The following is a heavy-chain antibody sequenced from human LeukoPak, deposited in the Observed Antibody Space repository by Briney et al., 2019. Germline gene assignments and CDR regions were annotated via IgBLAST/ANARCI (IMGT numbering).Heavy chain of an antibody. CDR2: IYTRGST. D-gene: IGHD2-2*01. Sequence: SQTLSLTCTVSGGSISSGSYYWSWIRQPAGKGLEWIGRIYTRGSTNYNPSLKSRVTISVDTSKNQFSLNLSSVTAADTAVYYCARDLYCSSTSRPSNNWFDPWGQGTLVTVSS. CDR1: GGSISSGSYY. CDR3: ARDLYCSSTSRPSNNWFDP. V-gene: IGHV4-61*02. J-gene: IGHJ5*02.